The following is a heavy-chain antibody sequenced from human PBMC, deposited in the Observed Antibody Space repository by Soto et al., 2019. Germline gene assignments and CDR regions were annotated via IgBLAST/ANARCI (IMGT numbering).Heavy chain of an antibody. CDR1: GFTFSSYA. J-gene: IGHJ4*02. D-gene: IGHD6-6*01. CDR2: ISGSGGST. CDR3: AKVLWGSSSGFDY. Sequence: EVQLLESGGGLVQPGGSLRLSCAASGFTFSSYAMSWVRQAPGKGLEWVSAISGSGGSTYYTDSVKGRFTISRDNSKNTLYLQMNSLRAEDTAVYYCAKVLWGSSSGFDYWGQGTLVTVSS. V-gene: IGHV3-23*01.